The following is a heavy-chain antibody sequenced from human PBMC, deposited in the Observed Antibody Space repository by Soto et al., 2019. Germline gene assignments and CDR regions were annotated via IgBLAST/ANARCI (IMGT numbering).Heavy chain of an antibody. D-gene: IGHD3-16*01. CDR1: GFTFSSYE. V-gene: IGHV3-48*03. J-gene: IGHJ4*02. Sequence: EVQLVESGGGLVQPGGSLRLSCAASGFTFSSYEMNWVRQAPGKGLEWVSYISSSGSTIYYADSVKGRFTISRDNAKNSLYLQMNSLRAEDTAVYYCARTLLTRWPPWALGYWGQGTLVTVSS. CDR3: ARTLLTRWPPWALGY. CDR2: ISSSGSTI.